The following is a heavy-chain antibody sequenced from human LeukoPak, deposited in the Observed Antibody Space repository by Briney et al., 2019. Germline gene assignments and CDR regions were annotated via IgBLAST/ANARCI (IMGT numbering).Heavy chain of an antibody. Sequence: GGSLRLSCAASGFTFSSYAMSWVRQAPGKGLEWVSVIYSGGSTYYADSVKGRFTISRDNSKNTLYLQMNSLRAEDTAVYYCARTTPSLLFDYWGQGTLVTVSS. CDR1: GFTFSSYA. D-gene: IGHD2-15*01. CDR2: IYSGGST. V-gene: IGHV3-66*01. J-gene: IGHJ4*02. CDR3: ARTTPSLLFDY.